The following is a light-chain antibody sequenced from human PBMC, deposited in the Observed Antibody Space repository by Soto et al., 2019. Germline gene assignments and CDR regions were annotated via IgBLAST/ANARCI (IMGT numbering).Light chain of an antibody. CDR3: SSYTITSTYV. CDR2: EVS. J-gene: IGLJ1*01. V-gene: IGLV2-14*01. CDR1: SSDVGGYNY. Sequence: QSPITQPASVSGSPGQSITISCTGTSSDVGGYNYVSWYQQRPGKAPKLMIYEVSDRPSGVSNRFSGSKSGNTASLSISGLQAEDEADYYCSSYTITSTYVFGTGTKVTVL.